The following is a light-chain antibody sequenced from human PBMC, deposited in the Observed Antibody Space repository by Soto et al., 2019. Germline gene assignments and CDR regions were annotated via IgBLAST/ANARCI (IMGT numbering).Light chain of an antibody. CDR2: DVT. CDR1: RSDVGGYDY. Sequence: QSALTQPAYVSGSPGQSITISCTGTRSDVGGYDYVSWYQQYPGKAPKLVIYDVTNRPSGVSDRFSGSKSGNTASLTISGLQAEDEADYYCSSFARSGPGVAFGGGTKLTVL. J-gene: IGLJ2*01. V-gene: IGLV2-14*03. CDR3: SSFARSGPGVA.